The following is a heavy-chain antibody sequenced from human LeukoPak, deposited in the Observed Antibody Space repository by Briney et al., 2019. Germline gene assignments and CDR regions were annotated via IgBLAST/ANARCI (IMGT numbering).Heavy chain of an antibody. V-gene: IGHV3-53*01. CDR1: GFTISSYY. D-gene: IGHD3-9*01. J-gene: IGHJ4*02. CDR3: ARVRVTGYSNFAY. CDR2: IYHRGNT. Sequence: PGGSLRLSCAASGFTISSYYMAWVRQAPGKGLEWVSVIYHRGNTDYADSVKGRFTISRDNSKNTVYLQMSSLRAEDTAVYYCARVRVTGYSNFAYWGQGTLVTVSS.